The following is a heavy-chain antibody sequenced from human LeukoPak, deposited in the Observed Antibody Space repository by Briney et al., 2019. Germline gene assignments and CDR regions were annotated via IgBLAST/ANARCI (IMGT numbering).Heavy chain of an antibody. V-gene: IGHV1-18*01. D-gene: IGHD4-11*01. CDR3: ARGSTVTSPFDY. CDR1: GYTFTSND. CDR2: ISGYNGNT. Sequence: ASVKVSCKASGYTFTSNDISWVRQAPGQGLEWMGWISGYNGNTNYAQKLQGRVTVTTDTSTSTAYMELSRLRSDDTAVYYCARGSTVTSPFDYWGQGTLVTVSS. J-gene: IGHJ4*02.